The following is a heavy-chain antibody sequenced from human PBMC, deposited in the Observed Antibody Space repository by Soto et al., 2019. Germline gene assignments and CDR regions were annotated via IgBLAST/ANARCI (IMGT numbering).Heavy chain of an antibody. V-gene: IGHV4-30-2*01. D-gene: IGHD4-4*01. CDR1: GGSISSGGYS. Sequence: TLSLTCAVSGGSISSGGYSWSWIRQPPGKGLEWIGYIYHSGSTYYNPSLKSRVTISVDRSKNQFSLKLSSVAAADTAVYYCARGVTTVATLDYWGQGTLVTVSS. CDR2: IYHSGST. J-gene: IGHJ4*02. CDR3: ARGVTTVATLDY.